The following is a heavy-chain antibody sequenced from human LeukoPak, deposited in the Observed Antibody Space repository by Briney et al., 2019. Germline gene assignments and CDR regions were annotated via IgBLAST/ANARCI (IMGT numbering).Heavy chain of an antibody. J-gene: IGHJ4*02. CDR3: ARDLRESYSSGWYTQYYFDY. D-gene: IGHD6-19*01. CDR1: GGSISSGGYY. CDR2: IYHSGST. V-gene: IGHV4-30-2*01. Sequence: PSETLSLTCTVSGGSISSGGYYWSWIRQPPGKGLEWIGYIYHSGSTCYNPSLKSRVTISVDRSKNQFSLKLSSVTAADTAVYYCARDLRESYSSGWYTQYYFDYWGQGTLVTVSS.